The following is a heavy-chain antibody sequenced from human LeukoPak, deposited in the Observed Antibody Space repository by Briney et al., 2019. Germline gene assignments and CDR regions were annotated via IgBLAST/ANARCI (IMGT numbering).Heavy chain of an antibody. V-gene: IGHV3-74*01. CDR2: IKDDGTT. CDR1: GFTFSSRL. D-gene: IGHD3-22*01. Sequence: GGSLRLSCAVSGFTFSSRLMHWVRQAPGKGLVWVALIKDDGTTNYADSVRGRFTASRDDAMNMVYLQMSSLRADDTAVYYGHALSYVSNWGQGTLVTVSA. J-gene: IGHJ4*02. CDR3: HALSYVSN.